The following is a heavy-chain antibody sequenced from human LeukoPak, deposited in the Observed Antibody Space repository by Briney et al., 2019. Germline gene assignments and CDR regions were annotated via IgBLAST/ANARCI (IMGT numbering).Heavy chain of an antibody. V-gene: IGHV1-69*17. J-gene: IGHJ6*02. CDR2: TLPISGIA. CDR3: AREGSGYDPLRPYYYYGMDV. CDR1: GDTCRIYT. D-gene: IGHD5-12*01. Sequence: AVWVSCKPSGDTCRIYTICCGRQAPGRGLEWRGRTLPISGIANYAQKFQGRVTITADKSTSTAYRELSSLRSEDTAVYYCAREGSGYDPLRPYYYYGMDVWSQGTTVTVSS.